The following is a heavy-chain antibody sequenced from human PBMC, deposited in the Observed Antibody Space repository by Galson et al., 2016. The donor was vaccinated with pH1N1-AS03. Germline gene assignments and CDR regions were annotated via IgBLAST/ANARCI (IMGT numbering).Heavy chain of an antibody. V-gene: IGHV1-69*06. CDR3: ASSPDYSDTSVYYGTAY. Sequence: SVKVSCKASGGTCSSYAFTWVRQAPGQGLEWVGGLIPIFHTPNYAQKFQGRVTIIADKSTSTAYMELRSLTSEDAAVYYCASSPDYSDTSVYYGTAYWGQGTLVTVSS. J-gene: IGHJ4*02. CDR2: LIPIFHTP. D-gene: IGHD3-22*01. CDR1: GGTCSSYA.